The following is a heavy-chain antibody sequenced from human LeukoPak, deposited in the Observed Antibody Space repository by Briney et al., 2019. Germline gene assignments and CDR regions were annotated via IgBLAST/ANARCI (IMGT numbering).Heavy chain of an antibody. D-gene: IGHD1-14*01. V-gene: IGHV4-31*03. Sequence: SETLPLTCTVSGGSISNGGYYWSWIRQHPGKGLEWIGYIYDSGTTYYSPALQSRVTISVDTSGNQFSLKLRSLTAADTAVYYCARGGDRRGFDYWGQGTLVTVSS. CDR3: ARGGDRRGFDY. J-gene: IGHJ4*02. CDR2: IYDSGTT. CDR1: GGSISNGGYY.